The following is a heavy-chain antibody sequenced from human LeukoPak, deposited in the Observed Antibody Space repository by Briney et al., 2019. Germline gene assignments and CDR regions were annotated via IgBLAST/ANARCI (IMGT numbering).Heavy chain of an antibody. CDR3: AKDGGNYDFWSAYYYYYYMDV. D-gene: IGHD3-3*01. V-gene: IGHV3-23*01. J-gene: IGHJ6*03. CDR1: GFTFSSCA. Sequence: GGSLRLSCAASGFTFSSCAMSWVRQAPGKGLEWVSAISGSGGSTYYADSVKGRFTISRDDSKNTLYLQMNSLRAEDTAVYYCAKDGGNYDFWSAYYYYYYMDVWGKGTTVTVSS. CDR2: ISGSGGST.